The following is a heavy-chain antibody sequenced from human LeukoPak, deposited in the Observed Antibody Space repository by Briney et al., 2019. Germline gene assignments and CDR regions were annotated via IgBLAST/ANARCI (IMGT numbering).Heavy chain of an antibody. V-gene: IGHV4-59*08. CDR3: ARVAYSSGWYGGYYFGY. CDR1: GDSLSDYY. J-gene: IGHJ4*02. Sequence: SETLSLTCTVSGDSLSDYYWNWIRQAPGKGLEWIGYVYYSGSTNCNPSLKSRVTISVDTSKNQFSLKLSSVTAADTAVYYCARVAYSSGWYGGYYFGYWGQGTLVTVSS. D-gene: IGHD6-19*01. CDR2: VYYSGST.